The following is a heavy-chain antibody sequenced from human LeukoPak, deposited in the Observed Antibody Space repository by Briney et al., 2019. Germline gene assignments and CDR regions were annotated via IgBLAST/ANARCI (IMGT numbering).Heavy chain of an antibody. CDR1: GGSFSGYY. CDR3: ARVEGEYSSGYLPHY. V-gene: IGHV4-34*01. CDR2: INHSGST. J-gene: IGHJ4*02. Sequence: SETLSLTCAVYGGSFSGYYWSWIRQPPGKGLEWIGEINHSGSTNYNPSLKSRVTISVDTSKNQFSLKLSSVTAADTAVYYCARVEGEYSSGYLPHYWGQGTLVTVSS. D-gene: IGHD6-19*01.